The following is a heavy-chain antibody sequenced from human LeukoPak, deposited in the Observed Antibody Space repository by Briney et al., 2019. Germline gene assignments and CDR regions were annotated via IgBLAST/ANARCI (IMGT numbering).Heavy chain of an antibody. CDR1: GGSISSGYYY. CDR2: IYYSGST. V-gene: IGHV4-30-4*01. J-gene: IGHJ4*02. D-gene: IGHD2-15*01. CDR3: ARGCGGSGCSCSDY. Sequence: SETLSLTCTVSGGSISSGYYYWSWIRHPPGKGLEWIGYIYYSGSTYYNPSLKSRVTISVDTSKNQFSLKLSSVTAADTAVYYCARGCGGSGCSCSDYWGQGTLVTVSS.